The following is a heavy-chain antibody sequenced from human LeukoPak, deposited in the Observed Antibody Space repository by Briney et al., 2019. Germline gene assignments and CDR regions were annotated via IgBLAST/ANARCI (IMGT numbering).Heavy chain of an antibody. CDR3: ARLLWFGMDV. D-gene: IGHD3-10*01. V-gene: IGHV3-33*01. Sequence: GGSLRLSCAASGFTFSSYGMHWVRQAPGKGLEWVAAKWYDGSDKYYADSVKGRFTISRDNSKNTLYLQMNSLRAEDTAVYYCARLLWFGMDVWGQGTTVTVSS. CDR1: GFTFSSYG. J-gene: IGHJ6*02. CDR2: KWYDGSDK.